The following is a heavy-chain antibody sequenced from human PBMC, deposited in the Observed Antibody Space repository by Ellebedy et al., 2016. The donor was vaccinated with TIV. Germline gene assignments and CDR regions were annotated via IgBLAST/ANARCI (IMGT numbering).Heavy chain of an antibody. CDR1: GGTFRSYA. J-gene: IGHJ5*02. V-gene: IGHV1-69*13. CDR3: ARVMDIVAISIDP. CDR2: IIPIFGTA. Sequence: AASVKVSCKASGGTFRSYAISWVRQAPGQGLEWMGGIIPIFGTANYAQKFQGRVTITADESTSTAYMELSSLRSEDTAVYYCARVMDIVAISIDPWGQGTLVTVSS. D-gene: IGHD5-12*01.